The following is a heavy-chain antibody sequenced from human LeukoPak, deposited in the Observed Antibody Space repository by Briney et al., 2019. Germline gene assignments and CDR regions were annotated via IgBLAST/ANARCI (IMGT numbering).Heavy chain of an antibody. V-gene: IGHV4-59*01. J-gene: IGHJ2*01. D-gene: IGHD4-23*01. CDR3: ARSVVTLYWYFDL. CDR1: GGSISGYY. Sequence: PSETLSLTCTVSGGSISGYYYNWIRQPPGKGLEWIGYIYYSGSTNYNPSLKSRVTISLDTSKNQFSLKLSSVTTADTAVYYCARSVVTLYWYFDLWGRDTLGTVSS. CDR2: IYYSGST.